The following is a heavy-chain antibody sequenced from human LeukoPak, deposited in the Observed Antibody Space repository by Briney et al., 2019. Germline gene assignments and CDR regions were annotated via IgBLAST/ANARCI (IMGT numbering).Heavy chain of an antibody. V-gene: IGHV3-23*01. CDR3: AKDWGVRGVPNYFDY. D-gene: IGHD3-10*01. Sequence: GGSLRLSCAASGFTFTTYAMSWVRQAPGKGLDWVSAIIGGVGSTYYADSVKGRFTTSRDNSKNTLYLQMNSLRAEDTGVYYCAKDWGVRGVPNYFDYWGQGTLVTVSS. CDR2: IIGGVGST. J-gene: IGHJ4*02. CDR1: GFTFTTYA.